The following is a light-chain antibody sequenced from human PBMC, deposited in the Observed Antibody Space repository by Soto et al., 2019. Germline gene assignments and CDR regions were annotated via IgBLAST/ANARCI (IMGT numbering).Light chain of an antibody. CDR2: EVS. CDR3: TSFTSSNTWV. CDR1: SSDVGGYNY. J-gene: IGLJ3*02. V-gene: IGLV2-14*03. Sequence: QSALTQPASVSGSPGQSITISCTGTSSDVGGYNYVSWFQQHPGKAPKLKIYEVSNRPSGVSNRFSGSKSGYTASLTISGLQAEDEADYYCTSFTSSNTWVFGGGTKLTVL.